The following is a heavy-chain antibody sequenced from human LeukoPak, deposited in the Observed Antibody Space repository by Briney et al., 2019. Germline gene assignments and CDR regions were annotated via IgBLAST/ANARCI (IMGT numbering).Heavy chain of an antibody. CDR3: ARGRIHSWSDAFDI. J-gene: IGHJ3*02. D-gene: IGHD5-18*01. V-gene: IGHV1-2*02. Sequence: ASVKVSCKASGYTFIGHYMHWVRQAPGQGLEWMGWINFNSGGTKYAQKFQGSVIMTRDTSISTAYMELSRLKSDDTAVYYCARGRIHSWSDAFDIWGQGTTVTVSS. CDR2: INFNSGGT. CDR1: GYTFIGHY.